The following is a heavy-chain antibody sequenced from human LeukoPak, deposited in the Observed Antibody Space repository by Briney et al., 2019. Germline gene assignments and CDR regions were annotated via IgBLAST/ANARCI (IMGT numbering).Heavy chain of an antibody. CDR3: ARAWVLDYGDYKYAFDI. V-gene: IGHV1-2*06. D-gene: IGHD4-17*01. J-gene: IGHJ3*02. CDR1: GYSFTGYF. CDR2: INPNSSGT. Sequence: ASVKVSCKASGYSFTGYFIHWVRQAPGQGLEWMGRINPNSSGTNYVQKIQGRVTMTRDTSISTAYMELSRLRSDDTAVYYCARAWVLDYGDYKYAFDIWGQGTMVTVSS.